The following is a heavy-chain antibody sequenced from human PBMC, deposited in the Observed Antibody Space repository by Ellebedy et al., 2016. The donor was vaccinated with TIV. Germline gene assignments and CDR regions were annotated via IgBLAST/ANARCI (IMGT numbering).Heavy chain of an antibody. V-gene: IGHV1-46*04. CDR2: INPSGGST. D-gene: IGHD3-10*01. J-gene: IGHJ4*02. CDR1: GYTFTSYY. CDR3: ARETQNYYGSGKSYDY. Sequence: AASVKVSCKASGYTFTSYYMHWVRQAPGQGLEWMGIINPSGGSTSYAQKLQGRVTMTRDTSTSTVYMELSSLRSEDTAVYYCARETQNYYGSGKSYDYWGQGTLVTVSS.